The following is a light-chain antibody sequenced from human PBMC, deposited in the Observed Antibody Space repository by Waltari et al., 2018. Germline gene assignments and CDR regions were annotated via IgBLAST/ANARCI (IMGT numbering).Light chain of an antibody. J-gene: IGKJ1*01. CDR1: QSTSNW. CDR3: QQYNTYPAT. Sequence: DIQMTQTPPTLSASVGDRLTTPCRASQSTSNWLAWYQQKPGKSPKLLIYKASSSESGVPSRFSGSGSGTEFTLTISSLQPDDFAIYSCQQYNTYPATFGQGTKVEIK. V-gene: IGKV1-5*03. CDR2: KAS.